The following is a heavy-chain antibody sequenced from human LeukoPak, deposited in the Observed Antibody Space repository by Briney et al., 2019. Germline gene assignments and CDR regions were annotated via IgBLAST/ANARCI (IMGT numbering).Heavy chain of an antibody. V-gene: IGHV3-23*01. CDR2: ISGGGGST. CDR1: GFTFSTYA. Sequence: RTGGSLRLSCAASGFTFSTYAMSWVRQAPGKGLEWVSAISGGGGSTYYADSVKGRFTISRDNSKNTLYLQMNSLRAEDTAVYYCAKGGHCSSTSCHPRPRMGFDYWGQGTLVTVSS. D-gene: IGHD2-2*01. CDR3: AKGGHCSSTSCHPRPRMGFDY. J-gene: IGHJ4*02.